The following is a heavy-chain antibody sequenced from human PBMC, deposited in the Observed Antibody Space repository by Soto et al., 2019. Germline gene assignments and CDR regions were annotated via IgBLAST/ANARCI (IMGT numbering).Heavy chain of an antibody. Sequence: GGSXRLSWSASVFTFISYSMNLFRQAPGKGLEWVSSISSSSSYIYYADSVKGRFTISRDNAKNSLYLQMNSLRAEDTAVYYSERYIADRCFEYCGQGTLV. V-gene: IGHV3-21*01. CDR3: ERYIADRCFEY. J-gene: IGHJ4*02. D-gene: IGHD6-13*01. CDR2: ISSSSSYI. CDR1: VFTFISYS.